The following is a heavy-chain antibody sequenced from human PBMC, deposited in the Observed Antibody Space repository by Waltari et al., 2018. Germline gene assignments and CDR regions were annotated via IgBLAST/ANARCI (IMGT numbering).Heavy chain of an antibody. V-gene: IGHV1-69*13. D-gene: IGHD6-13*01. Sequence: QVQLVQSGAEVKKPGSSVKVSCKASGGTFSSYAISWVRQAPGQGLEWMGGIIPIFGTANYAQKVQGRVTITADESTSTAYMELSSLRSEDTAVYYCASRYSSSWYPDDAFDIWGQGTMVTVSS. CDR2: IIPIFGTA. CDR3: ASRYSSSWYPDDAFDI. CDR1: GGTFSSYA. J-gene: IGHJ3*02.